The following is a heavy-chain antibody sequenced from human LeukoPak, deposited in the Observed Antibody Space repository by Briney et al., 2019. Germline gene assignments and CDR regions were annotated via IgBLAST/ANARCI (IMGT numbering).Heavy chain of an antibody. CDR2: IHYSGST. CDR3: AKFGGGNYYEAFFDF. J-gene: IGHJ4*02. V-gene: IGHV4-4*07. D-gene: IGHD3-16*01. CDR1: SGSISGSY. Sequence: SETLSLTCNVSSGSISGSYWSWIRQPAGKGMEWIGRIHYSGSTNYNPSLKSRVTISLDPSKNQFSLKLRSVTAADTAVYYCAKFGGGNYYEAFFDFWGQGALVTVSS.